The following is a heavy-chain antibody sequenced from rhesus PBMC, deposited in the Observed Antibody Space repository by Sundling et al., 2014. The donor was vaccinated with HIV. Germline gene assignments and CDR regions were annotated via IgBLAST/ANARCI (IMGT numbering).Heavy chain of an antibody. D-gene: IGHD2-15*01. V-gene: IGHV4-106*01. J-gene: IGHJ6*01. CDR3: AREVVVIITVVSKTYHYGVDS. CDR2: IFRSAGST. Sequence: QVQLQESGPGLVKPSETLSLTCAVSGGSITDSYFWSWFRQPPGKGLEWIAYIFRSAGSTYYNPSLKSRVTISKDTSKNQFSLKLNSVTAADTAMYYCAREVVVIITVVSKTYHYGVDSWGQGVVVTVSS. CDR1: GGSITDSYF.